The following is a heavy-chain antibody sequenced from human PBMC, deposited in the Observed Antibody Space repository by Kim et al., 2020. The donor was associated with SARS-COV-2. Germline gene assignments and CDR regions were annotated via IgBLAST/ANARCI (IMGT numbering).Heavy chain of an antibody. CDR1: GFTFGDYA. J-gene: IGHJ4*02. Sequence: GGSLRLSCTASGFTFGDYAMSWFRQAPGKGLEWVGFIRSKAYGGTTEYAASVKGRFTISRDDSKSIAYLQMNSLKTEDTAVYYCTRVFPSNYYDSSGYSPYYFDCWGQGTLVTVSS. V-gene: IGHV3-49*03. CDR2: IRSKAYGGTT. D-gene: IGHD3-22*01. CDR3: TRVFPSNYYDSSGYSPYYFDC.